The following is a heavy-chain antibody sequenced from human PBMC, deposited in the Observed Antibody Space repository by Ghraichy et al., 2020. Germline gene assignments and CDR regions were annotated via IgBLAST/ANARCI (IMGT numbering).Heavy chain of an antibody. D-gene: IGHD3/OR15-3a*01. Sequence: SCAASGFTFSTSWMTWVRQTPGKGLEWVAKIKEDGSDKYYVDSVKGRFTVSKDKARSSLYLQMNSLRAEDTALYYCARDPDWGALDYWGQGTLVTVSS. V-gene: IGHV3-7*03. CDR3: ARDPDWGALDY. CDR2: IKEDGSDK. CDR1: GFTFSTSW. J-gene: IGHJ4*02.